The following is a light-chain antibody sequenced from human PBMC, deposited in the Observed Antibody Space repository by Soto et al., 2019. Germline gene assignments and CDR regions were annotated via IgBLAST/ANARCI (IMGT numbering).Light chain of an antibody. Sequence: QSVLTQPPSVSGAPGQRVTISCTGSSSNIGAHYDVHWYQQLPGTAPKLLIYGNSNRPSGVPDRFSGSKSGTSASLAITGLXAEDEADYYCQSYDNSLSVYVFGTGTKVNVL. J-gene: IGLJ1*01. CDR3: QSYDNSLSVYV. V-gene: IGLV1-40*01. CDR2: GNS. CDR1: SSNIGAHYD.